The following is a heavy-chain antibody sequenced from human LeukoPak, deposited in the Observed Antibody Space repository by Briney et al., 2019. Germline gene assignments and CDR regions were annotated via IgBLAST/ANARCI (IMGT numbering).Heavy chain of an antibody. CDR3: AKGISGSYSPTWDY. J-gene: IGHJ4*02. Sequence: GGSLRLSCAASGFTFSTYAMTWVRQAPGKGLEWVSIISGSGDTTFYADSVKGRFTISRDNSKNTLYLQMSSLRAEDTAVYYCAKGISGSYSPTWDYWGQGTLVTVSS. CDR1: GFTFSTYA. D-gene: IGHD1-26*01. V-gene: IGHV3-23*01. CDR2: ISGSGDTT.